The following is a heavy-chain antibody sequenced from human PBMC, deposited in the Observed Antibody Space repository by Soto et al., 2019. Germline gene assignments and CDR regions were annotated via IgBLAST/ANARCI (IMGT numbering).Heavy chain of an antibody. CDR3: AAMIPSDNWFDP. CDR1: GASISSYY. J-gene: IGHJ5*02. D-gene: IGHD3-22*01. Sequence: SETLSLTCTVSGASISSYYWSWVRQSPGKGLEWIGYIYYSGDTRYSPSLKSRVTLLVDTSKDQFSLMLSSVTAADTAVYYCAAMIPSDNWFDPWGQGTLVTVSS. CDR2: IYYSGDT. V-gene: IGHV4-59*08.